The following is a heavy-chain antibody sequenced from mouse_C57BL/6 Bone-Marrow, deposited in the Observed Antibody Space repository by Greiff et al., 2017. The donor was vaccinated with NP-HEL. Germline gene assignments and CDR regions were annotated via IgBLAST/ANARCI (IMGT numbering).Heavy chain of an antibody. V-gene: IGHV1-74*01. CDR3: AISPSQLGRGEYFDY. Sequence: QVQLQQSGAELVKPGASVKVSCKASGYTFTSYWMHWVKQRPGQGLEWIGRIHPSDRDTNYNQKFKGKATLTVDKSSSTAYMQLSSLTSEDSAVYYCAISPSQLGRGEYFDYWGQGTTLTVSS. D-gene: IGHD4-1*02. J-gene: IGHJ2*01. CDR1: GYTFTSYW. CDR2: IHPSDRDT.